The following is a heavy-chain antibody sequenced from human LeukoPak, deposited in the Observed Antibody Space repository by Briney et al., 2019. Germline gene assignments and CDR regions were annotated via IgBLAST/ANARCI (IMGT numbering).Heavy chain of an antibody. V-gene: IGHV1-2*02. D-gene: IGHD1-7*01. Sequence: GSVRVSCKASGYTFTGYYMHWVRQAPGQGLEWMGWINPNSGGTNYAQKVQGRVTITRDTSISTAYMELSRLRSDDTAVYYCARGGTGTTPRQRAYYYYMAVWGKGTTVTVSS. CDR3: ARGGTGTTPRQRAYYYYMAV. CDR2: INPNSGGT. CDR1: GYTFTGYY. J-gene: IGHJ6*03.